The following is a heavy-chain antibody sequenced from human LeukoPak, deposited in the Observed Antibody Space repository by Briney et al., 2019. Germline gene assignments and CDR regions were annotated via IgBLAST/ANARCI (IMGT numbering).Heavy chain of an antibody. CDR3: ARVRYRLAETYIDY. J-gene: IGHJ4*02. V-gene: IGHV1-2*02. CDR2: INPNSGHT. CDR1: GYTFSGYY. Sequence: GASVKVSCKASGYTFSGYYMHWVRQAPGQGLEWMGWINPNSGHTNYAQKFQGRVTMTRDTSISTAYMELSRLRSDDTAVYYCARVRYRLAETYIDYWGQGTLVTVSS. D-gene: IGHD3-16*01.